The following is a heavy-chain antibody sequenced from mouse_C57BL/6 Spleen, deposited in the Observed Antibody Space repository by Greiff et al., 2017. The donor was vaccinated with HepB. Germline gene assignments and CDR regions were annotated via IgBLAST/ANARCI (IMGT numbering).Heavy chain of an antibody. CDR2: ISSGGDYI. Sequence: EVKLMESGEGLVKPGGSLKLSCAASGFTFSSYAMSWVRQTPEKRLEWVAYISSGGDYIYYADTVKGRFTISRDNARNTLYLQMSSLKSEDTAMYYCTRVSSYGYFDVWGTGTTVTVSS. CDR1: GFTFSSYA. D-gene: IGHD1-1*01. V-gene: IGHV5-9-1*02. CDR3: TRVSSYGYFDV. J-gene: IGHJ1*03.